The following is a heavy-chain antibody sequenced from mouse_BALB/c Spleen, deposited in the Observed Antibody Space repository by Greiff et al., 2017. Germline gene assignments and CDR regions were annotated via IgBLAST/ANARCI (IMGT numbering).Heavy chain of an antibody. D-gene: IGHD2-1*01. J-gene: IGHJ3*01. CDR3: TGNSFAY. Sequence: VQLQQSGAELVRPGASVTLSCKASGYTFTDYEMHWAKQTPVHGLEWIGAIDPETGGTAYNQKFKGKATLTADKSSSTAYMELRSLTSEDSAVYYCTGNSFAYWGQGTLVTVSA. CDR2: IDPETGGT. CDR1: GYTFTDYE. V-gene: IGHV1-15*01.